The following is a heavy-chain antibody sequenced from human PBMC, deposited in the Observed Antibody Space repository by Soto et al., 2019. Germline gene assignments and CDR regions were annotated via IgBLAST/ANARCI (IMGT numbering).Heavy chain of an antibody. CDR2: ISGSGGST. V-gene: IGHV3-23*01. J-gene: IGHJ4*02. CDR3: AAYYYGSGSYYNLPDY. Sequence: PGGSLRLSCEVSGFTFSSYAMSWVRQAPGKGLEWVSGISGSGGSTKYADSVKGRFTISRDNSKNTLSLQMDSLRAEDTAVYYCAAYYYGSGSYYNLPDYWGQGSLVIGSS. CDR1: GFTFSSYA. D-gene: IGHD3-10*01.